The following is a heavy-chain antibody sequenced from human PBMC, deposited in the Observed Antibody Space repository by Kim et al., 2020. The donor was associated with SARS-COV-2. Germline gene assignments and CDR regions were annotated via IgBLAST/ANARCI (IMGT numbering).Heavy chain of an antibody. CDR2: IWFDGSDK. CDR1: GFTFNTYG. D-gene: IGHD3-3*01. J-gene: IGHJ6*02. V-gene: IGHV3-33*01. Sequence: GGSLRLSCSASGFTFNTYGMHWVRQAPGKGPEWVAVIWFDGSDKYYADSVKGRFTISRDNSKDTLYLQMRSLRAEDTAVYYCARGPHYDSWRGYSVYYYGMDVWGRGTSVTVS. CDR3: ARGPHYDSWRGYSVYYYGMDV.